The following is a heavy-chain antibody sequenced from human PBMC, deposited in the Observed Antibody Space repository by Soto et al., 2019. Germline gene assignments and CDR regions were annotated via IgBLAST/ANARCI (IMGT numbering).Heavy chain of an antibody. J-gene: IGHJ5*02. V-gene: IGHV1-2*02. CDR2: INPNSGGT. CDR3: ARAVVLAPAKNWFDP. Sequence: QVQLVQSGAEVKKPGASVKVSCKASGYTFTGYYMHWVRQAPGQGLEWMGWINPNSGGTNYAQKFQGRVTMTRDTSISTAYMELRRMRSDDKAVYYYARAVVLAPAKNWFDPWGQGTLVTVSS. D-gene: IGHD2-15*01. CDR1: GYTFTGYY.